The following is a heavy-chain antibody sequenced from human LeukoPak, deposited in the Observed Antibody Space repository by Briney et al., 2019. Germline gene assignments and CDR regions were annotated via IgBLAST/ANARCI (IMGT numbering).Heavy chain of an antibody. Sequence: GGSLRLSCAASGFNFANHAMSWVRQTPGKGLEWVSAISGGGDITYYADSVTGRFTVSRDNSKDTLFLQMHSLRPGDTAVYYCVREDTPATANYWGQGTLVTISS. J-gene: IGHJ4*02. CDR1: GFNFANHA. CDR3: VREDTPATANY. D-gene: IGHD2-21*02. CDR2: ISGGGDIT. V-gene: IGHV3-23*01.